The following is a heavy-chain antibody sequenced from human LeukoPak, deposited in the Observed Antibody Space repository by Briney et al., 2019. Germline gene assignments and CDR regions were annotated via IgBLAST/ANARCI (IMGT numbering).Heavy chain of an antibody. J-gene: IGHJ6*04. CDR1: GFTFSSYS. Sequence: GSLRLSCAASGFTFSSYSMNWVRQAPGKGLEWVSSISSSSSYIYYADSVKGRFTISRDNAKNSLYLQMNSLRAEDTAVYYCASSTSYYYGSGSFYGMDVWGKGTTVTVSS. CDR2: ISSSSSYI. CDR3: ASSTSYYYGSGSFYGMDV. D-gene: IGHD3-10*01. V-gene: IGHV3-21*01.